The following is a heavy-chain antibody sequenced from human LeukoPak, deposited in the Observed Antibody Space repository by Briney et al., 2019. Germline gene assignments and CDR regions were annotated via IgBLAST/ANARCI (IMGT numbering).Heavy chain of an antibody. CDR1: GGAITSGSYY. CDR3: ARHFPRDSSGNDAFYI. Sequence: SETLSLTCTVSGGAITSGSYYWSWIRQPPGKGLEWIGSIYYSGSTYYNPSLETRNTVALYTSKNQFSLKVSSVTAADTAVYYWARHFPRDSSGNDAFYIWGLGTMVTVSS. V-gene: IGHV4-39*01. D-gene: IGHD3-22*01. J-gene: IGHJ3*02. CDR2: IYYSGST.